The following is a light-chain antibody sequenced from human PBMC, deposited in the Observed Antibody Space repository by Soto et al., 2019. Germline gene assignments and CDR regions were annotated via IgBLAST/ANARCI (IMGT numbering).Light chain of an antibody. J-gene: IGLJ2*01. CDR2: DVS. CDR3: SSYTSSSTVV. Sequence: QSALTQPASVSGSPGQSITISCTGTSSDVCGYNYVSWYQQHPGKAPKLMIYDVSNRPSGVSNRFSGSKSGNTASLTISGLQAEEEADYYCSSYTSSSTVVFGGGTKLTVL. CDR1: SSDVCGYNY. V-gene: IGLV2-14*01.